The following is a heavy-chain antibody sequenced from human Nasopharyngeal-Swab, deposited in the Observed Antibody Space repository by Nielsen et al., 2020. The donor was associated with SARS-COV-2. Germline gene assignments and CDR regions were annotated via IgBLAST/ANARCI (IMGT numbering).Heavy chain of an antibody. CDR1: GYSFTSYW. J-gene: IGHJ4*02. CDR2: IYPGDSGT. V-gene: IGHV5-51*01. D-gene: IGHD2-21*02. CDR3: ARQRSRSVVTVDY. Sequence: KVSCKGSGYSFTSYWIGWVRQMPGKGLEWMGIIYPGDSGTRYSPSFQGQVTISADKSISTAYLQWSSLKASDTAMYYCARQRSRSVVTVDYWGQGTLVTVSS.